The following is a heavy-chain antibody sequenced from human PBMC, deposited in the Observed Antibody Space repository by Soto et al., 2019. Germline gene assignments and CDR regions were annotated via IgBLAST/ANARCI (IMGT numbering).Heavy chain of an antibody. V-gene: IGHV3-23*05. Sequence: EVQLLESGGDLVQPGGSLRLSCAAAGFTLSNYAMSWVRQAPGKGLEWVSTLPRAADMTFYIDSVKGRFTISRDSSRNTXXXXXXXXXXXXXXXXXXXXXXXXXGGDVEYFQHWGQGTLVTVSS. CDR2: LPRAADMT. CDR1: GFTLSNYA. J-gene: IGHJ1*01. CDR3: XXXXXXXGGDVEYFQH.